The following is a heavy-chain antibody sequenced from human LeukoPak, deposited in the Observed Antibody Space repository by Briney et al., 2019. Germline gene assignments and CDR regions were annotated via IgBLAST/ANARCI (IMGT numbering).Heavy chain of an antibody. CDR1: GASISSYY. Sequence: SSETLFLTCTVSGASISSYYWSWMRQSPGRGLEWLGYVHCSAGTYYNPSLSSRVTMSIDTSRSQFSLRLSSLTAVDTAVYYCARYLRDSGTYVFDYWGQGTLVTVSS. CDR3: ARYLRDSGTYVFDY. CDR2: VHCSAGT. J-gene: IGHJ4*02. D-gene: IGHD3-16*01. V-gene: IGHV4-59*01.